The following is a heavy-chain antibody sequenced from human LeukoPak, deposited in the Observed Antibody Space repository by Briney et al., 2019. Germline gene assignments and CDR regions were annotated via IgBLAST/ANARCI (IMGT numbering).Heavy chain of an antibody. CDR1: GFTFSSYA. J-gene: IGHJ5*02. CDR2: ISGSGGST. D-gene: IGHD3-10*01. Sequence: GGSLRLSCAASGFTFSSYAMSWVRQAPGKGLEWVSAISGSGGSTYYPGPVKGRFTISRENAKNSLYLQMNSLRAGDTAVYYCARGHDGLGFDPWGQGTLVTVSS. CDR3: ARGHDGLGFDP. V-gene: IGHV3-23*01.